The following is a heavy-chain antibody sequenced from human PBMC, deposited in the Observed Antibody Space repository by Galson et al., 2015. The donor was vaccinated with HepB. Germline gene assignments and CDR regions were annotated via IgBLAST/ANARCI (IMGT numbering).Heavy chain of an antibody. J-gene: IGHJ3*02. CDR3: ATVAWKINPGFDI. CDR1: GFAFRDYA. Sequence: SLRLSCAASGFAFRDYAMHWVRQAPGKGLEWVAYISHDENTKRFADSVQGRFTVSRDNPKDTLYLHLNSLKTEDTAVYYCATVAWKINPGFDIWGRGSMVTV. D-gene: IGHD1-1*01. CDR2: ISHDENTK. V-gene: IGHV3-30*02.